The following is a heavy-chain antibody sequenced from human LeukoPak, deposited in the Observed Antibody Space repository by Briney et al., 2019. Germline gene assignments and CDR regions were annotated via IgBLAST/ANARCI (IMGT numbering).Heavy chain of an antibody. Sequence: PGGSLRLSCAASGFTFSSFSMNWFRQAPGKGLEWVSSISSNNNYLHYADSVKGRFSISRDNAKSSLFLQMHGLTVEDTAVYYCAKDAAARISKYYFDYWGQGTLVTVSS. V-gene: IGHV3-21*01. D-gene: IGHD6-13*01. CDR3: AKDAAARISKYYFDY. CDR1: GFTFSSFS. J-gene: IGHJ4*02. CDR2: ISSNNNYL.